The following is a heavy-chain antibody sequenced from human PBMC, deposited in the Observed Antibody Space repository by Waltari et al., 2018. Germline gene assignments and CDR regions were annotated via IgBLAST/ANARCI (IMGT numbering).Heavy chain of an antibody. CDR1: GYSFTNYA. CDR3: AREVVPPARVVVNWFDP. V-gene: IGHV7-4-1*02. CDR2: INTNPRNP. J-gene: IGHJ5*02. D-gene: IGHD2-2*01. Sequence: QVQLVQSGSELKKPGASVKVSCKASGYSFTNYAINWIRQAPGQGLELMGWINTNPRNPVYFQGFTGRFVFSLDTSVNTAYLQINSLKAEDTAVYFCAREVVPPARVVVNWFDPWGQGTLVTVSS.